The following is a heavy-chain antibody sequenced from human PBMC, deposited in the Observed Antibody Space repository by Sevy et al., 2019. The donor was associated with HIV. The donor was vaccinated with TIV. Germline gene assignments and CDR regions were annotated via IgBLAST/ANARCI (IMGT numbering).Heavy chain of an antibody. D-gene: IGHD5-12*01. CDR1: GFTFSSYA. J-gene: IGHJ4*02. V-gene: IGHV3-23*01. CDR3: AKGVPEVATMSIDY. CDR2: ISVSGGST. Sequence: GGSLRLSCAASGFTFSSYAMSWVRQAPGKGLEWVSAISVSGGSTYYSDSVKGRFTISRDNSKNTLYLQMNSLRAEDSAVYYCAKGVPEVATMSIDYWGQGTLVTVSS.